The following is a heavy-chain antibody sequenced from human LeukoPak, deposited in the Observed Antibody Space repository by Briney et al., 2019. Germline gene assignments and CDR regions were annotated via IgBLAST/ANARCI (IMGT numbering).Heavy chain of an antibody. J-gene: IGHJ4*02. D-gene: IGHD3-3*01. CDR2: INHSGST. CDR1: GGSISSSSYY. Sequence: SETLSLTCTVSGGSISSSSYYWGWIRQPPGKGLEWIGEINHSGSTNYNPSLESRVTISVDTSKNHFSLKLSSVTAADTAVYYCASGQYYDLWSGYYVDWGQGTLVTVSA. CDR3: ASGQYYDLWSGYYVD. V-gene: IGHV4-39*02.